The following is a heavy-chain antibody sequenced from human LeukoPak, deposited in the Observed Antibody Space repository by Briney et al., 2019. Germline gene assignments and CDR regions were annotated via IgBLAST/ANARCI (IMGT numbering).Heavy chain of an antibody. CDR3: ARHRGNVWYDY. D-gene: IGHD6-13*01. CDR1: RYNNW. V-gene: IGHV5-51*01. Sequence: GESLKISCKGSRYNNWIGWVRQMPGKSLEWMGIIYLSDSDTRYSPSFQGQVTISADKSISTAYLQWSSLNASDTGMYYCARHRGNVWYDYWGQGTLVTVSS. CDR2: IYLSDSDT. J-gene: IGHJ4*02.